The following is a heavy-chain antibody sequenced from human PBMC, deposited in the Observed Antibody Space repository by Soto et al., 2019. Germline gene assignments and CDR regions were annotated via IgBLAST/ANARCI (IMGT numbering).Heavy chain of an antibody. CDR1: GGSISSGGYY. D-gene: IGHD5-18*01. J-gene: IGHJ4*02. Sequence: QVQLQESGPGLVKPSQTLSLTCTVSGGSISSGGYYWSWIRQHPGKGLEWIGYIYYSGSTYYNPSLKRRVTLSVDTAKNQFSLNLSSVTAADTAVYYCARGFGYSPVDYWGQGTLVTVSS. CDR3: ARGFGYSPVDY. CDR2: IYYSGST. V-gene: IGHV4-31*03.